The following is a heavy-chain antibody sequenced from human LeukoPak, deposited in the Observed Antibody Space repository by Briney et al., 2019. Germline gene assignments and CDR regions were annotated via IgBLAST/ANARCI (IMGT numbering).Heavy chain of an antibody. J-gene: IGHJ4*02. CDR1: GFTFASFA. D-gene: IGHD1-26*01. CDR3: AKENSGTYLYCFDY. CDR2: ISGGDGST. V-gene: IGHV3-23*01. Sequence: GGSLRLSCAASGFTFASFAMSWVRQAPGKGLEWVSAISGGDGSTYYTDSVKGRFTISTDNSKNMLYLQMNSLRPEDTAVYYCAKENSGTYLYCFDYWGQGTLDTVSS.